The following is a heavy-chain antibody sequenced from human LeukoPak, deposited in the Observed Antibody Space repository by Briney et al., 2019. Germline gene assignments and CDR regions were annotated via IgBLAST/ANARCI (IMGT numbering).Heavy chain of an antibody. D-gene: IGHD3-10*01. Sequence: SETLSLTCAVYGGSFSGYYWSWIRQPPGKGLEWIGEINHSGSTNYNPSLKSRVTISVDTSKNHFSLKLSSVTAADTAVYYCARVEGGYGSGRREKFYFLYQDVWGKGTTVTISS. CDR2: INHSGST. J-gene: IGHJ6*04. CDR3: ARVEGGYGSGRREKFYFLYQDV. CDR1: GGSFSGYY. V-gene: IGHV4-34*01.